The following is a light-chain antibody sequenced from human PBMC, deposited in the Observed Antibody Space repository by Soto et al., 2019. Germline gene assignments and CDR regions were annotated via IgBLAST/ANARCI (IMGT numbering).Light chain of an antibody. J-gene: IGKJ4*01. CDR1: QSVSSY. CDR2: DAS. Sequence: EIVLTQSPATLSLSPGERATLSCRASQSVSSYLAWYQQKPGQAPRLLIYDASNRATGIPARFSGSGSGTDLTLTITSLEPGDFAVYYFQHRSNLLAFGGGTKVEIK. V-gene: IGKV3-11*01. CDR3: QHRSNLLA.